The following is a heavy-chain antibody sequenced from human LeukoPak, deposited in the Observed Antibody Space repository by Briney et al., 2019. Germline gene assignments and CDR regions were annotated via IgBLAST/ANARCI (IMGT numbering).Heavy chain of an antibody. Sequence: GGSLRLSCAASGFAVSSSHMNWVRQAPGKGLEWVAVISYDGSNKYYADSVKGRFTISRDNSKNTLYLQMNSLRSEDTAVYYWARDRGRGVDYVWGSYRFDYWGQGTLVTVSS. CDR1: GFAVSSSH. CDR3: ARDRGRGVDYVWGSYRFDY. CDR2: ISYDGSNK. V-gene: IGHV3-30-3*01. J-gene: IGHJ4*02. D-gene: IGHD3-16*02.